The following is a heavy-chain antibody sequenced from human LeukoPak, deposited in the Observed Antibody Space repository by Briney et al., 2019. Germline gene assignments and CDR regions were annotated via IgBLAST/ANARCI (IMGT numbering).Heavy chain of an antibody. J-gene: IGHJ3*02. V-gene: IGHV4-4*02. Sequence: SETLSLTCAVSGGSISSSNWWSWVRQPPGKGLEWIGEIYHSGSTNYNPSLKSRVTISVDKSKNQFSLKLSSVTAADTAVYYCARDLYYDSSGYYYEPAFDIWGQGTMVTVSS. CDR1: GGSISSSNW. CDR2: IYHSGST. D-gene: IGHD3-22*01. CDR3: ARDLYYDSSGYYYEPAFDI.